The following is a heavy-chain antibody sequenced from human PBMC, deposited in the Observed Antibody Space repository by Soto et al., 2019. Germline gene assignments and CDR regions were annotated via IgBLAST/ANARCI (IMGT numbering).Heavy chain of an antibody. CDR3: AKPQYYDILTGGLGYYYGMDV. CDR1: GFTFSSCA. D-gene: IGHD3-9*01. Sequence: GGSLRLSCAASGFTFSSCAMSRVRQAPGKGLEWVSAISGSGGSTYYADSVKGRFTISRDNSKNTLYLQMNSLRAEDTAVYYCAKPQYYDILTGGLGYYYGMDVWGQGTTVTVSS. CDR2: ISGSGGST. V-gene: IGHV3-23*01. J-gene: IGHJ6*02.